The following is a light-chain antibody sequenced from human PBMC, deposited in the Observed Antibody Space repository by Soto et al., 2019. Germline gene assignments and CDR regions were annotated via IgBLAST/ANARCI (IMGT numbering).Light chain of an antibody. CDR2: KAS. V-gene: IGKV1-5*03. J-gene: IGKJ1*01. Sequence: DIQMTQSPSTLSASVGDRVTITCRASQTIDSWLAWYQQRPGKPPNLLIYKASILASGVPSRFSGSGSGTEFTLTINSLQPDDFATYYCQQYHIYSGTFGQGTKVDIK. CDR3: QQYHIYSGT. CDR1: QTIDSW.